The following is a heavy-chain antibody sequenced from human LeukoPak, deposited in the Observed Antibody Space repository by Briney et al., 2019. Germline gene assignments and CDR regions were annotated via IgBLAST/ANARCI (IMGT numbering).Heavy chain of an antibody. V-gene: IGHV4-34*01. CDR3: ARQSGYNKFDY. J-gene: IGHJ4*02. CDR2: INHSGST. CDR1: GGSFSGYY. D-gene: IGHD5-24*01. Sequence: PSETLSLTCAVYGGSFSGYYWSWIRQPPGKGLEWIGEINHSGSTNYNPSLKSRVTISVDTSKNQFSLKLSSVTAADTAVYYCARQSGYNKFDYWGQGTLVTVSS.